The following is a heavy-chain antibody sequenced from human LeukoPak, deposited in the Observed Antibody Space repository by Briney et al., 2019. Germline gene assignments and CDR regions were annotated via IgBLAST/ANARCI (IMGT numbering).Heavy chain of an antibody. J-gene: IGHJ3*02. Sequence: PSETLSLTCTVSGGAISSGGYYWSWIRQPPGKGLEWIGYIYHSGSTYYNPSLKSRVTISVDRSKNQFSLKLSSVTAADTAVYYCASGVVGLTHTAFDIWGQGTMVTVSS. CDR2: IYHSGST. V-gene: IGHV4-30-2*01. CDR1: GGAISSGGYY. CDR3: ASGVVGLTHTAFDI. D-gene: IGHD2-8*02.